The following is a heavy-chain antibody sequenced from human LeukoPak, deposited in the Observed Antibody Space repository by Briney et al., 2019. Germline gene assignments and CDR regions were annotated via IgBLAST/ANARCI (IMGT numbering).Heavy chain of an antibody. D-gene: IGHD4-17*01. Sequence: ASVKVSCKASGYTFTGYYMHWVRQAPGQGLEWMGWINPNIGGTNYAQKFQGRVTTTRDTSISKVSMEMSRLTSDDTAMYYCARGGYGDYSRWAFDYWGQGTLVTVSS. CDR1: GYTFTGYY. V-gene: IGHV1-2*02. CDR2: INPNIGGT. J-gene: IGHJ4*02. CDR3: ARGGYGDYSRWAFDY.